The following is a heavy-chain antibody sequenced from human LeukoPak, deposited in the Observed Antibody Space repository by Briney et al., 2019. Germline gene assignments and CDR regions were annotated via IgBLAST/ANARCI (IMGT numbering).Heavy chain of an antibody. CDR2: IYYSGST. D-gene: IGHD5/OR15-5a*01. CDR1: GGSISSYY. Sequence: PSETLSLTCSVSGGSISSYYWSWIRQPPGKGLEWIGYIYYSGSTNYNPSLKSRVTTSVDTSKNQFSLKLSSVTAADTAVYYCARRASTYRAFDIWGQGTMVTVSS. CDR3: ARRASTYRAFDI. V-gene: IGHV4-59*01. J-gene: IGHJ3*02.